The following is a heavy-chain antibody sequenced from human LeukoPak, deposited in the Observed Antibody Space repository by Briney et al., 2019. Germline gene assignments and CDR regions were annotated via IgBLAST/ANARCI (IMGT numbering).Heavy chain of an antibody. V-gene: IGHV3-9*01. D-gene: IGHD3-10*01. CDR1: GFTFDDYA. J-gene: IGHJ4*02. CDR2: ISWNSGSI. Sequence: GGSLRLSCAASGFTFDDYAMHWVRQAPGKGLEWVPGISWNSGSIGYADSVKGRFTISRVNAKNSLYLQMNSLRAEDTALYYCAKGGVGSVGPFDYWGQGTLVTVSS. CDR3: AKGGVGSVGPFDY.